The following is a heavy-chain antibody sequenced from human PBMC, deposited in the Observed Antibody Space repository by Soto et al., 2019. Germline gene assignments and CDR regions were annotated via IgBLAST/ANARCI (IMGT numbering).Heavy chain of an antibody. Sequence: GGSLRLSCAASGFVFSSYAMSWVRQAPGKGLEWVSTISGSGGNTYYADSVKGRFTISRDNSKNTLYLQMNSLRAEDTALYYCTVSTADIVLLPSNIHFESWGQGTLVTVSS. V-gene: IGHV3-23*01. CDR3: TVSTADIVLLPSNIHFES. CDR1: GFVFSSYA. J-gene: IGHJ4*02. D-gene: IGHD2-8*02. CDR2: ISGSGGNT.